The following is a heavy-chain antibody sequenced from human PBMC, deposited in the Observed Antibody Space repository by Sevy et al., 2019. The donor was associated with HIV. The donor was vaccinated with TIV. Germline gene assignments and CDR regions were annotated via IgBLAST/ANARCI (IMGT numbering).Heavy chain of an antibody. CDR1: GFTVSSNY. V-gene: IGHV3-53*01. J-gene: IGHJ3*02. CDR2: IYSGGDT. Sequence: GGSLRLSCAASGFTVSSNYMSWVRQAPGKGLEWVSVIYSGGDTYYADSVKGRFTNSSDNSKNTLYLQMNSLRAEDTAVYYCARRSGYAPDAFDIWGQGTMVTVSS. D-gene: IGHD5-12*01. CDR3: ARRSGYAPDAFDI.